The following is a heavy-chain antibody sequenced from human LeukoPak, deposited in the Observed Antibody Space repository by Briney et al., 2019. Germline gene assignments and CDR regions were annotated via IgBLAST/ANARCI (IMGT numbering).Heavy chain of an antibody. CDR1: GFTFSSYA. CDR3: TRDQPGYSEACD. V-gene: IGHV3-30-3*01. D-gene: IGHD2-15*01. Sequence: PGGSLRLSCVVSGFTFSSYAMHWVRQAPGKGLAWVAVISYDGGKEYYADSVKGRFTISRDNSKNTLYLHMNSLRAEDTAVYYCTRDQPGYSEACDWGQGTLVTVSS. CDR2: ISYDGGKE. J-gene: IGHJ4*02.